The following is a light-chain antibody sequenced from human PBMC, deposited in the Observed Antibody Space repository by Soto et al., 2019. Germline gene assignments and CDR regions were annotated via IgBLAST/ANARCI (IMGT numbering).Light chain of an antibody. CDR1: SSDVGAYKY. CDR2: DVS. Sequence: QSALTQPASVSGSPGQSITISCTGTSSDVGAYKYVSWYQQHPGKAPKLMIYDVSDRPSGVSNRFSGSKSGNTASLTISGLQADDEADYYCSSYTSSFSYVFGTGTKLT. CDR3: SSYTSSFSYV. J-gene: IGLJ1*01. V-gene: IGLV2-14*01.